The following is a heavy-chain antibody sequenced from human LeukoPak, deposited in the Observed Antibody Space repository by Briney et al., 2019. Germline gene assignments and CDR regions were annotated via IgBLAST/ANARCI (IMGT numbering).Heavy chain of an antibody. CDR3: ARDYPADY. V-gene: IGHV3-30-3*01. J-gene: IGHJ4*02. Sequence: GGSLRLSCAASGFTFRSYPMHWVRQAPGKGLEWVALISSDGSDEKYADSVKGRFTVSRDNSKNTLYLQMHSLRVEDTAVYYCARDYPADYWGQGTLVTVSS. CDR1: GFTFRSYP. CDR2: ISSDGSDE.